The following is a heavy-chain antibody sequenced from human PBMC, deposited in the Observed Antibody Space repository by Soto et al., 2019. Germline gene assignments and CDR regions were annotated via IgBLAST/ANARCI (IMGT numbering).Heavy chain of an antibody. CDR1: GFTFSSYA. CDR2: ISGSGGST. CDR3: AKDLDHGDYGY. D-gene: IGHD4-17*01. J-gene: IGHJ4*02. Sequence: EVQLLESGGGLVQPGGSLRLSCAASGFTFSSYAMSWVRQAPGKGLEWVSAISGSGGSTYYADSVKGRFTISRDNSKNTLYLQRNSRRAEATAVYYGAKDLDHGDYGYWGQGTLVTVSS. V-gene: IGHV3-23*01.